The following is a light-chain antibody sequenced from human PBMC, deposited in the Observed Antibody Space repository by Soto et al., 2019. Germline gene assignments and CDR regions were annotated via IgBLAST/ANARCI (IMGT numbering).Light chain of an antibody. CDR1: QSVNSLY. CDR2: GAS. J-gene: IGKJ4*01. V-gene: IGKV3-20*01. Sequence: EMVLTQSPGTLSLSPGERATLSCRASQSVNSLYLAWYQQKPGQAPRLLIYGASSRATGTPDRFSGSGSGTDFTLTISRLEPEDFAVYYCQYYSGSQTFGGGTKVEIK. CDR3: QYYSGSQT.